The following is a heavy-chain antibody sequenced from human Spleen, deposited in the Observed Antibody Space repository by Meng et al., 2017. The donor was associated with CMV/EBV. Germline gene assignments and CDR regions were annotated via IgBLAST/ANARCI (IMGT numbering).Heavy chain of an antibody. Sequence: GESLKISCAASGFTFSNYWMSWVRQAPGKGLEWVANIKKDGSEKYYVDSVKGRFTISKDNAKNSLLLQMNSLRAEDTAVYYCARITSSSWYRDYWGQGTLVTVS. V-gene: IGHV3-7*01. CDR2: IKKDGSEK. D-gene: IGHD6-13*01. J-gene: IGHJ4*02. CDR3: ARITSSSWYRDY. CDR1: GFTFSNYW.